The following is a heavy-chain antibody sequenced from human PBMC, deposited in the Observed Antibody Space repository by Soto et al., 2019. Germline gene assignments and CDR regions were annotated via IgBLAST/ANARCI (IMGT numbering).Heavy chain of an antibody. CDR3: ASSSSGWYWFDP. V-gene: IGHV4-59*01. J-gene: IGHJ5*02. D-gene: IGHD6-19*01. CDR1: GGSISSYY. CDR2: IYYSGST. Sequence: SETLSLTCTVSGGSISSYYWSWIRQPPGKGLEWIGYIYYSGSTNYNPSLKSRVTISVDTSKNQFSLKLSSVTAADTAVYYCASSSSGWYWFDPWGQGTLVTVS.